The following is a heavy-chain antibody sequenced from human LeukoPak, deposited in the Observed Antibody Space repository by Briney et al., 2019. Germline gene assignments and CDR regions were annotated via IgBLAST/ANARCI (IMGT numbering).Heavy chain of an antibody. CDR3: AIAAAYYYYMDV. V-gene: IGHV1-69*05. Sequence: SVKVSCKASGGTFSSYAISWVRQAPGQGLEWMGGIIPIFGTANYAQKFQGRVTITTDESTSTAYMELSSLRSEDTAVYYCAIAAAYYYYMDVWGKGTTVTVSS. CDR1: GGTFSSYA. CDR2: IIPIFGTA. D-gene: IGHD2-2*01. J-gene: IGHJ6*03.